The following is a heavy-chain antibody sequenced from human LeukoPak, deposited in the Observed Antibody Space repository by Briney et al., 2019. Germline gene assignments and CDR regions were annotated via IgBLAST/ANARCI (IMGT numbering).Heavy chain of an antibody. V-gene: IGHV1-8*03. D-gene: IGHD3-10*01. CDR1: GYTFTSYD. CDR2: MNPNSGNT. J-gene: IGHJ4*02. CDR3: ARALYYYGSGSYGGFDY. Sequence: ASVKVSCKASGYTFTSYDINWVRQATGQGLERMGWMNPNSGNTGYAQKFQGRVTITRNTSISTAYMELRSLRSDDTAVYYCARALYYYGSGSYGGFDYWGQGTLVTVSS.